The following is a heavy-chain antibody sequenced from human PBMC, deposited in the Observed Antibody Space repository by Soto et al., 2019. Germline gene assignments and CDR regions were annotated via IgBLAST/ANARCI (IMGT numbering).Heavy chain of an antibody. J-gene: IGHJ6*02. Sequence: QVQLVQSGAEVKTLGSSLKVSCKASGGTFNSNALSWVRQAPGQGLEWMGAIIPILRTRKYAQKFQDRVTFSADESTDTAYRELTSLRSEDTAVYYCAKSRAYSVTEPALFDEMDVWGQGTTVSVSS. V-gene: IGHV1-69*01. CDR2: IIPILRTR. D-gene: IGHD5-12*01. CDR3: AKSRAYSVTEPALFDEMDV. CDR1: GGTFNSNA.